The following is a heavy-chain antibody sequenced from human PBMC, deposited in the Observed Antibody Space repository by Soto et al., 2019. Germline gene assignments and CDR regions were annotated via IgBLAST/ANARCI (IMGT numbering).Heavy chain of an antibody. CDR1: GFTFSTYA. CDR2: ISFDGDNK. D-gene: IGHD3-22*01. CDR3: ARSFHDSNPYWYFGL. J-gene: IGHJ2*01. V-gene: IGHV3-30-3*01. Sequence: QVQLVESGGGVVQPGRSLRLSCAASGFTFSTYAMHWARQAPGKGLEWVATISFDGDNKHYADSVKGRFSISRDNSKNTLYLQMNGLRTEDTAVYHCARSFHDSNPYWYFGLWGRGTLVTVSS.